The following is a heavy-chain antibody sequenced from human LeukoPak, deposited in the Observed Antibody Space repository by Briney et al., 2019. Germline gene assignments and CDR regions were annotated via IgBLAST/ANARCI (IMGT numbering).Heavy chain of an antibody. D-gene: IGHD3-9*01. CDR1: GSTFTGYY. J-gene: IGHJ4*02. CDR3: ASLASTGYYMLDY. V-gene: IGHV1-2*02. CDR2: INPNSGGT. Sequence: ASVKVSCKASGSTFTGYYMHWVRQAPGQGLEWMGWINPNSGGTNYAQKFQGRVTMTRDTSISTAYMELSRLRSDDTAVYYCASLASTGYYMLDYWGQGTLVTVSS.